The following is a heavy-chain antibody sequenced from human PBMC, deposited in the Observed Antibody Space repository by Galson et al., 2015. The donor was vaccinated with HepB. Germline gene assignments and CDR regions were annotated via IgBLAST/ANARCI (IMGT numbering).Heavy chain of an antibody. CDR2: IWYDGRNK. Sequence: SLRLSCVVSGFTLNSYGMHWVRQAPGKGLEWVAFIWYDGRNKYYADSVKGRFTISRDNSKNTLYLQMYSLRAEDTAVYYCVRDRPTEYYYDSYGYAYYFDYWGQGTLVTVSS. CDR3: VRDRPTEYYYDSYGYAYYFDY. D-gene: IGHD3-22*01. V-gene: IGHV3-30*02. J-gene: IGHJ4*02. CDR1: GFTLNSYG.